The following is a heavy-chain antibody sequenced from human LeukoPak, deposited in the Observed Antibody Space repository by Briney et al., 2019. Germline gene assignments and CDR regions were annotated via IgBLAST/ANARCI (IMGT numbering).Heavy chain of an antibody. J-gene: IGHJ4*02. CDR1: GFTFSSYS. CDR3: VRDADTSSHYSRFDY. CDR2: ISSSSSYI. V-gene: IGHV3-21*04. D-gene: IGHD3-22*01. Sequence: GSLRLSCAASGFTFSSYSMNWVRQAPGKGLEWVSSISSSSSYIYYADSVKGRFTISRDNAKNSLYLQMNSLRAEDTAVYYCVRDADTSSHYSRFDYWGQGTLVTVSS.